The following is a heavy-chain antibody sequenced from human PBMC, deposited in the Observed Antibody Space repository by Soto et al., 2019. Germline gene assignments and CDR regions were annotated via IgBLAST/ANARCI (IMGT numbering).Heavy chain of an antibody. Sequence: QVQLQESGPGLVKPSETLSLTCTVSGGSISSYYWSWIRQPPGEGLEWIGYIYYSVSTNYNPSLKSRVTISVDTSKNQFSLKLSSMTAADTAVYYCARRTGTPRWDYWGQGTLVTVSS. CDR1: GGSISSYY. CDR2: IYYSVST. J-gene: IGHJ4*02. V-gene: IGHV4-59*01. CDR3: ARRTGTPRWDY. D-gene: IGHD1-7*01.